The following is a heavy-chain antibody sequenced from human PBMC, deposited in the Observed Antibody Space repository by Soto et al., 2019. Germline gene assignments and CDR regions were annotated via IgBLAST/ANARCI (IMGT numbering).Heavy chain of an antibody. J-gene: IGHJ5*02. CDR3: ARSVFP. CDR2: IYYSGNT. V-gene: IGHV4-31*03. Sequence: SSETLPLTCTGSGGSISSGGYYWSWIRQHPGKGLEWIGYIYYSGNTYYNPSLKSRVTISVDTSKNQFSLKLTSVTAADTAVYYCARSVFPWGQGTLVTVSS. CDR1: GGSISSGGYY.